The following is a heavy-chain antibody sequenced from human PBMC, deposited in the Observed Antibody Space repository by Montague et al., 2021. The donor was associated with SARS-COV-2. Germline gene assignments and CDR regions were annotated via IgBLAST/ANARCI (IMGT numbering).Heavy chain of an antibody. CDR1: GFSLDSRGVG. CDR3: AHKNSGWPIEFAN. Sequence: VKPTQTLTLTYTFSGFSLDSRGVGVGWIRQPPGKALECPALIYWNDDKRYSPSLKTRLTVTKDTSKNQVVLTMTDMDPVDTATYFCAHKNSGWPIEFANWGQGALVTVSS. V-gene: IGHV2-5*01. CDR2: IYWNDDK. J-gene: IGHJ4*02. D-gene: IGHD6-19*01.